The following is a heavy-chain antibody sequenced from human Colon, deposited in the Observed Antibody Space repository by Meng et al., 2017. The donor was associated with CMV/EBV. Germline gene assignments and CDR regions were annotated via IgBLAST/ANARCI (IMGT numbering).Heavy chain of an antibody. V-gene: IGHV3-21*01. CDR2: ISTTNSYI. CDR3: ARDNLGPVEYCSSTRCYYFDY. D-gene: IGHD2-2*01. J-gene: IGHJ4*02. Sequence: GESLKISCAASGFTFSGYSMNWVRQAPGKGLEWVSSISTTNSYISYADSVKGRFTISRDNAKNSLYLQVNSLRAEDTAVYYCARDNLGPVEYCSSTRCYYFDYWGQGTLVTVSS. CDR1: GFTFSGYS.